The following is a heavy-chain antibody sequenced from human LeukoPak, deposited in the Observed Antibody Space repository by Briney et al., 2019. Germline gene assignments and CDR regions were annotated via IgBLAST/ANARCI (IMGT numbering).Heavy chain of an antibody. CDR3: AGLYNWNHQDYDAMDV. CDR1: GYSFTSYY. V-gene: IGHV1-2*02. J-gene: IGHJ6*02. D-gene: IGHD1-20*01. CDR2: INPNSGGT. Sequence: ASVKVSCKASGYSFTSYYIHWVRQAPGQGLEWMGWINPNSGGTNYAQKFQGRVTMTRDTSISTAYMELSRLRSDDTAVYYCAGLYNWNHQDYDAMDVWGQGTTVTVSS.